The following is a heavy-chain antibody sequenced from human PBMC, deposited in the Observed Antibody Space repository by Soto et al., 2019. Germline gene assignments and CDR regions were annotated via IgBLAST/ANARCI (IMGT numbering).Heavy chain of an antibody. CDR2: IYYNGNT. V-gene: IGHV4-31*03. J-gene: IGHJ4*02. CDR1: GDSISSAGSY. CDR3: ASFNDRLTPATVLH. Sequence: QVQLQESGPGLVKPSQTLSLTCIVSGDSISSAGSYWTWIRQHPGKGLEWIGYIYYNGNTYYNPSLKSRVTISVDTSNNQFSLKLTSVTAADTAAYYCASFNDRLTPATVLHWGQGTLVTVSS. D-gene: IGHD4-4*01.